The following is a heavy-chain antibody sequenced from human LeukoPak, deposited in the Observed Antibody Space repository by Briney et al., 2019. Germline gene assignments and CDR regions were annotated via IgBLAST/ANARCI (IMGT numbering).Heavy chain of an antibody. CDR3: ASASGKCDY. V-gene: IGHV3-66*02. J-gene: IGHJ4*02. D-gene: IGHD2-15*01. CDR2: IYSGGST. CDR1: GFTVSSNY. Sequence: PGGSLGLSCAASGFTVSSNYMSWVRQAPGKGLEWVSVIYSGGSTYYADSVKGRFTISRDNSKNTLYLQMNSLRAEDTAVYYCASASGKCDYWGQGTLVTVSS.